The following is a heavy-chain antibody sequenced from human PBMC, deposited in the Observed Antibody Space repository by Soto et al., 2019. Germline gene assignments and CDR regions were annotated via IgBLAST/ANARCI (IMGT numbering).Heavy chain of an antibody. Sequence: QVQLVESGGGVVQPGRSLRLSCAASGSTFSTYAMHWVRQAPSKGLEWVAVISYDGTNKYYADSVRGRFTISRDNSKNTLFLQMNSLRAEDTAVYYCAKDGGGYNYGYVMLDKYYYGMDVWGQGTTVTVSS. D-gene: IGHD5-18*01. CDR1: GSTFSTYA. J-gene: IGHJ6*02. CDR2: ISYDGTNK. CDR3: AKDGGGYNYGYVMLDKYYYGMDV. V-gene: IGHV3-30-3*01.